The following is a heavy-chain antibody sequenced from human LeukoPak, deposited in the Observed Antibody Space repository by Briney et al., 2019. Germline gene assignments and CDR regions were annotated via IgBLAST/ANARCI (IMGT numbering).Heavy chain of an antibody. CDR3: AGAAYDSSSPDY. D-gene: IGHD3-22*01. CDR2: IYYSGST. CDR1: GGSISSYY. V-gene: IGHV4-59*01. J-gene: IGHJ4*02. Sequence: KPSETLSLTCTVSGGSISSYYWSWLRQPPGKGLEWIGYIYYSGSTNYNTSLKSRVTISVDTSKNQFSLKLSSVTAADTAVYHCAGAAYDSSSPDYWGQGTLVTVSS.